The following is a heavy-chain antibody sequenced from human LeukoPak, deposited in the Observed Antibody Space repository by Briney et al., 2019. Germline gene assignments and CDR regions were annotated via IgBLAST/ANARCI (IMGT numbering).Heavy chain of an antibody. CDR2: IPNDGSSP. V-gene: IGHV3-74*01. CDR1: GFTFSNDG. J-gene: IGHJ4*02. CDR3: VRWHLATAGAFN. D-gene: IGHD6-13*01. Sequence: GGSLRLSCAASGFTFSNDGMHWVRQAPGKGLMWVSRIPNDGSSPTYADSVKGRFTISRDNAKNTVYLQMNSLRAEDTAVYYCVRWHLATAGAFNWGQGTLVTVSS.